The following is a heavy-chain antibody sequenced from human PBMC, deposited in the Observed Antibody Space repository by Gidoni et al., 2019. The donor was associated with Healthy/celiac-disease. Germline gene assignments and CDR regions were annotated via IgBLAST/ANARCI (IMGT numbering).Heavy chain of an antibody. J-gene: IGHJ5*02. Sequence: QVQLQESGPGLVKPSQTLSLTCTVSGGSISSGGYYWSWIRQHPGKALEWIGYIYYSGSTYYNPSLKSRVTISVDTSKNQFSLKLSSVTAADTAVYYCAREKQQLVLNWFDPWGQGTLVTVSS. D-gene: IGHD6-13*01. CDR2: IYYSGST. V-gene: IGHV4-31*03. CDR3: AREKQQLVLNWFDP. CDR1: GGSISSGGYY.